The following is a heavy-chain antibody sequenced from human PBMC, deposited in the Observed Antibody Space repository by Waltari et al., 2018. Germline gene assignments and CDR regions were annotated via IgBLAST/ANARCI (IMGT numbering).Heavy chain of an antibody. Sequence: QAQLVQSGPEVTKPGASVRLSCKASGYWFTNYGIGWVRQAPGQGLEWMGWISPYNGDTNYAQKLQGRVTGTADTSTGTANMDLRSLKSEDTAVYYCVRESSGWFAMDVWGQGTTVTVSS. V-gene: IGHV1-18*04. J-gene: IGHJ6*02. D-gene: IGHD6-19*01. CDR2: ISPYNGDT. CDR1: GYWFTNYG. CDR3: VRESSGWFAMDV.